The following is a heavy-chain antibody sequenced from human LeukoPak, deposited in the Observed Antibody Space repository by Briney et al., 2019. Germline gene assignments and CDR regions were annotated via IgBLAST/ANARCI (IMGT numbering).Heavy chain of an antibody. Sequence: GGSLRLSCAASGFIFSSYWMTWVRQVPGRGLEWVANIKEDGSEKTYVDSVKGRFTISRDNAENSLYLQMNSLRAEDTAVYYCARDYYDSRGYLVPLGYWGQGALVTVSS. CDR1: GFIFSSYW. CDR2: IKEDGSEK. CDR3: ARDYYDSRGYLVPLGY. J-gene: IGHJ4*02. V-gene: IGHV3-7*01. D-gene: IGHD3-22*01.